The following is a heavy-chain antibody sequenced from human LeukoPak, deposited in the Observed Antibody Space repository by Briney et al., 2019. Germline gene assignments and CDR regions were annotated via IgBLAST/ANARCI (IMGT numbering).Heavy chain of an antibody. CDR2: IYYSGSA. CDR3: ARDHPPTVVITSLDAFDI. CDR1: GGSISSGDYY. Sequence: PSQTLSLTCTVSGGSISSGDYYWSWIRQPPGKGLEWIGNIYYSGSANHNPSLKSRVTISRDTSKNQFSLKLTSVTTADTAVYYCARDHPPTVVITSLDAFDIWGQGTMVTVSS. V-gene: IGHV4-61*08. D-gene: IGHD3-22*01. J-gene: IGHJ3*02.